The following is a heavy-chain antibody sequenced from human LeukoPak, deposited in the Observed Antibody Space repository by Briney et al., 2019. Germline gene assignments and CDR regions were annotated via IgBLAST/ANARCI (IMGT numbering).Heavy chain of an antibody. CDR3: ARSPYYGDNLFDP. Sequence: ASVKVSCKASGYTFTSYGISWVRQAPGQGLEWMGWISAYNGNTNYAQKLQGRVTMTTDTSTSTDYMELRSLRSDDTAVYYCARSPYYGDNLFDPWGQGTLVTVSS. CDR1: GYTFTSYG. V-gene: IGHV1-18*01. CDR2: ISAYNGNT. J-gene: IGHJ5*02. D-gene: IGHD4-17*01.